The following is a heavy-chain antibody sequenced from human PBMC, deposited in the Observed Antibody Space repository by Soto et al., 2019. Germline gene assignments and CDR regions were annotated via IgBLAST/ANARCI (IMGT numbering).Heavy chain of an antibody. J-gene: IGHJ3*02. CDR1: GDSISSSTYF. CDR2: IYYSGST. V-gene: IGHV4-61*05. CDR3: ARHWGVYCSSTSCYEPHDAFDI. Sequence: PSETLSLTCTVSGDSISSSTYFWGWVRQPPGKGLEWIGYIYYSGSTNYNPSLKSRVTISVDTSKNQFSLKLSSVTAADTAVYYCARHWGVYCSSTSCYEPHDAFDIWGQGTMVTVSS. D-gene: IGHD2-2*01.